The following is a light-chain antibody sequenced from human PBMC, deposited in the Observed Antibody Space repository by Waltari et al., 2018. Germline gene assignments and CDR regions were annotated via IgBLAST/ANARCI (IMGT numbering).Light chain of an antibody. Sequence: CRARQSVSSSYFAWYQQKPGQAPRLLIYGASSRATGIPDRFSGSGSGTDFTLTISRLEPEDFAVYYCQQYGTSSYTFGQGTKLEI. J-gene: IGKJ2*01. V-gene: IGKV3-20*01. CDR1: QSVSSSY. CDR3: QQYGTSSYT. CDR2: GAS.